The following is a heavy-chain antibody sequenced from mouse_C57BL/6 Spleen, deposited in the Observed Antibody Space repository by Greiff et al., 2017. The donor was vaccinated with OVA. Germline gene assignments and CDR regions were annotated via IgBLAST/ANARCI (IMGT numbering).Heavy chain of an antibody. CDR2: ISSGGDYI. Sequence: EVMLVESGEGLVKPGGSLKLSCAASGFTFSSYAMSWVRQTPEKRLEWVAYISSGGDYIYYADNVKGRFTISRDNARNTLYLQMSSLKSEDTAMYYCTRKDYEAWFAYWGQGTLVTVSA. CDR1: GFTFSSYA. J-gene: IGHJ3*01. V-gene: IGHV5-9-1*02. D-gene: IGHD2-4*01. CDR3: TRKDYEAWFAY.